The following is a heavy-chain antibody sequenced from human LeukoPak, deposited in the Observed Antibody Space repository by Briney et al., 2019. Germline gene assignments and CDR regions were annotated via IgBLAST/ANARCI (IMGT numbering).Heavy chain of an antibody. V-gene: IGHV3-30*04. CDR2: ISYDG. CDR3: ARDVGATSTTVGSY. CDR1: GFTFSSYA. Sequence: RTGGSLRLSCAASGFTFSSYAMHWVRQARGKGLGWVAVISYDGNYADSVKGRFTISRDNSKNTLYLQMNSLRAEDTAVYYCARDVGATSTTVGSYWGQGTLVTVSS. D-gene: IGHD4-23*01. J-gene: IGHJ4*02.